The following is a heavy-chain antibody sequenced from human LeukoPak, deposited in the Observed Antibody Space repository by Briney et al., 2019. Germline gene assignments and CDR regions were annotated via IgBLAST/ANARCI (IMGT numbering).Heavy chain of an antibody. D-gene: IGHD2-15*01. Sequence: GGSLRLSCAASGFTFSKAWMSWVRQAPGKGLEWIGRVKKKTDGGTTDYAAPVKGRFTISRDDSKNTLYLQMNSLETEDTAVYYCAASLGLLPYYFDYWGQGTLVTVSS. V-gene: IGHV3-15*01. J-gene: IGHJ4*02. CDR3: AASLGLLPYYFDY. CDR1: GFTFSKAW. CDR2: VKKKTDGGTT.